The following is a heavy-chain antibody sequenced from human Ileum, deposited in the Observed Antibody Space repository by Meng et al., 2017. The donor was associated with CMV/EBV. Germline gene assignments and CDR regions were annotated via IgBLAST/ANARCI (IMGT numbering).Heavy chain of an antibody. CDR2: ISVYNGNT. CDR3: ARDPGDGYNYLFDN. CDR1: GYRFTSYG. V-gene: IGHV1-18*01. D-gene: IGHD5-24*01. J-gene: IGHJ4*02. Sequence: SVKVSCKASGYRFTSYGITWLRQAPGQGLEWMGWISVYNGNTNYAQQFQGRVIMTTDFSTNTAYMELTTLGYDDTAVYYFARDPGDGYNYLFDNWGQGTLVTVSS.